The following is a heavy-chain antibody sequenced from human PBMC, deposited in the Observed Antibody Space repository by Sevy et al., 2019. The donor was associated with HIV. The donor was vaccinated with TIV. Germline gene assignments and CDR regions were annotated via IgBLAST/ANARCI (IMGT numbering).Heavy chain of an antibody. CDR2: ISGSGGST. J-gene: IGHJ4*02. D-gene: IGHD1-26*01. CDR3: AKGSYSPTGYFDY. CDR1: GFTVSSNY. Sequence: GGSLRLSCAASGFTVSSNYMSWVRQAPGKGLEWVSAISGSGGSTYYADSVKGRFTISRDNSKNTLYLQMNSLRAEDTAVYYCAKGSYSPTGYFDYWGQGTLVTVSS. V-gene: IGHV3-23*01.